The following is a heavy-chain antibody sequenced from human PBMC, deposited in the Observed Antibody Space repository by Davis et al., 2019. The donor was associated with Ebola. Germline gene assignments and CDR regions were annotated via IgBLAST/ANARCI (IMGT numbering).Heavy chain of an antibody. Sequence: AASVKVSCKASGYTFTSYGISWVRQAPGQGLEWMGGIIPIFGTANYAQKFQGRVTITADESTSTAYMELSSLRSEDTAVYYCARLGLRNWFDPWGQGTLVTVSS. V-gene: IGHV1-69*13. CDR3: ARLGLRNWFDP. CDR1: GYTFTSYG. J-gene: IGHJ5*02. D-gene: IGHD2-15*01. CDR2: IIPIFGTA.